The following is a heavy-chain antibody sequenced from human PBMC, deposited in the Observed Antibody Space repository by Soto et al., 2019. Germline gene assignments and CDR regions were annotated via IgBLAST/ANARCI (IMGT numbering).Heavy chain of an antibody. CDR3: AKDVLGRVPDYFDY. J-gene: IGHJ4*02. D-gene: IGHD7-27*01. V-gene: IGHV3-23*01. CDR2: ISTSGSDT. CDR1: GFTFSNYA. Sequence: PGGSLRLSCAASGFTFSNYAMAWVRQAPGKGLEWVSGISTSGSDTFYADSVKGRFTISRDDSKNTLYLQMSGLRGEDTALYYCAKDVLGRVPDYFDYWGQGTLVTVSS.